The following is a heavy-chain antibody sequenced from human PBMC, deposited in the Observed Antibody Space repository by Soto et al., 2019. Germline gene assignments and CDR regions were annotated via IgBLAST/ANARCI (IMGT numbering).Heavy chain of an antibody. CDR3: ARDVSGGFDY. Sequence: GASVKVSCKASGYTFTGYYMHWVRQAPGQGLEWMGWINPNSGDTNYAQKFQGWVTMTRDTSISTAYMELNRLRSADTAVYYCARDVSGGFDYWGQGTLVTVSS. CDR1: GYTFTGYY. D-gene: IGHD3-10*01. V-gene: IGHV1-2*04. J-gene: IGHJ4*02. CDR2: INPNSGDT.